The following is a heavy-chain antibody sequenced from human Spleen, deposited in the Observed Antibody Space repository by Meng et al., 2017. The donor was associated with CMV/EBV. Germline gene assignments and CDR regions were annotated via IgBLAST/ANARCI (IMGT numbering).Heavy chain of an antibody. CDR1: GYTFTGYY. Sequence: ASVKVSCKASGYTFTGYYMHWVRQAPGQGLEWMGWINPNSGGTNYAQKFQGRVTMTRDTSISTAYMELSRLGSDDTAVYYCARVYCGGDCSNLNWFDPWGQGTLVTVSS. CDR3: ARVYCGGDCSNLNWFDP. CDR2: INPNSGGT. V-gene: IGHV1-2*02. D-gene: IGHD2-21*01. J-gene: IGHJ5*02.